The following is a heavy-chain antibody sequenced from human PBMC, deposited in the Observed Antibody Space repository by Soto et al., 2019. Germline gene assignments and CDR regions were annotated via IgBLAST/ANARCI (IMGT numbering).Heavy chain of an antibody. V-gene: IGHV3-30-3*01. Sequence: QVRLVESGGGVVQPGRSPRLSCTASGFSFSSYAMYWFRQPPGKGLEWVAVISHDGINKHYADSVKGRVTVSSDNSNHSLDLQMNSLRGEDTAMYYCARDMYSSDYFVKWFEPWGQGTLVTVSS. CDR2: ISHDGINK. CDR3: ARDMYSSDYFVKWFEP. CDR1: GFSFSSYA. D-gene: IGHD6-19*01. J-gene: IGHJ5*02.